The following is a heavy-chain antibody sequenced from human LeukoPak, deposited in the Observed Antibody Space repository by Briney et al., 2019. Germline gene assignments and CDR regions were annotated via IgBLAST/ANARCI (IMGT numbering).Heavy chain of an antibody. CDR2: IYYRGST. D-gene: IGHD3-22*01. J-gene: IGHJ3*02. CDR3: ARAGIWDYDDSSGYHNAAFDI. Sequence: SETLSLTCTVSGGSISSYYWIWIRQPPGKGLEWSGYIYYRGSTNYNPSLKTRVTISVDTSKHHFSLELSSVTAADTAVYYCARAGIWDYDDSSGYHNAAFDIWGLGTMVTVSS. V-gene: IGHV4-59*12. CDR1: GGSISSYY.